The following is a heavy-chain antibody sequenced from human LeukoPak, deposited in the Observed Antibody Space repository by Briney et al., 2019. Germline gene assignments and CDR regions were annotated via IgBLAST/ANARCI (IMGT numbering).Heavy chain of an antibody. J-gene: IGHJ4*02. V-gene: IGHV5-51*01. CDR3: ARQWGRGSGSYLGY. CDR1: GYSFTSYW. D-gene: IGHD3-10*01. Sequence: GESLKISCKGSGYSFTSYWIAWVRQMPGKGLEWMGVIYPGDSDTTYSPSFQGQVTISADKSISNAYLQWSSLRASDTAMYYCARQWGRGSGSYLGYWGQGTLVAVSS. CDR2: IYPGDSDT.